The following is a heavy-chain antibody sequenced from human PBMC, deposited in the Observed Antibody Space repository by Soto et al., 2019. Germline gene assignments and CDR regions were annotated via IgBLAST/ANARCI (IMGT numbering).Heavy chain of an antibody. D-gene: IGHD3-9*01. CDR2: TLYSGSP. J-gene: IGHJ3*02. Sequence: SETLSLTCRVSGGSVGTGAYYRSWIRQPPGKGLEWIGYTLYSGSPNYNPSLQSLQSRVTISVDTSRNQFSLRLTSVTAADTALYYCARHDYYHRTFDIWGQGTLVTVSS. V-gene: IGHV4-61*08. CDR3: ARHDYYHRTFDI. CDR1: GGSVGTGAYY.